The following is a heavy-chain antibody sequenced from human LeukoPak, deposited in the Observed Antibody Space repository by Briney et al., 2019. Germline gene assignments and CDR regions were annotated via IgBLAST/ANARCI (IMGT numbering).Heavy chain of an antibody. CDR1: GGSISSGSYY. CDR3: ARGGDYDPFDY. V-gene: IGHV4-61*10. D-gene: IGHD4-17*01. Sequence: PSETLSLTCSVSGGSISSGSYYWIWIRQPAGKGLEWIGYIYHSGSTYYNPSLKSRVTISVDRSKNQFSLKLSSVTAADTAVYYCARGGDYDPFDYWGQGTLVTVSS. J-gene: IGHJ4*02. CDR2: IYHSGST.